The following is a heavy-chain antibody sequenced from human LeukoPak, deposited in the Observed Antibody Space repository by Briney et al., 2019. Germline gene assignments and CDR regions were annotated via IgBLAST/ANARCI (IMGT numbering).Heavy chain of an antibody. CDR2: IIPILGKA. Sequence: ASVKVSCKASGGTFSNYAINWVRQAPGQGLEWMGGIIPILGKANYAQKFQGRVTITADESTSTAYMELSSLRSEDTAVYYCARGAGEFPNGWFDPWGQGTLVTVSS. CDR3: ARGAGEFPNGWFDP. V-gene: IGHV1-69*10. CDR1: GGTFSNYA. J-gene: IGHJ5*02. D-gene: IGHD3-10*01.